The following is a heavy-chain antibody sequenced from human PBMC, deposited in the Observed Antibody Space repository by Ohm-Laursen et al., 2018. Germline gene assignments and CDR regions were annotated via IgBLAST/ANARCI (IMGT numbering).Heavy chain of an antibody. J-gene: IGHJ6*02. V-gene: IGHV3-21*04. CDR2: ISSSGSTI. Sequence: SLRLSCAASGFTLSSFSMNWVRQAPGKGLEWVSSISSSGSTIYYADSVKGRFTVSRDNAKNSLYLQMNSLRAEDTAVYYCASLKPPLYYYGMDVWGQGATVTGSS. CDR3: ASLKPPLYYYGMDV. CDR1: GFTLSSFS.